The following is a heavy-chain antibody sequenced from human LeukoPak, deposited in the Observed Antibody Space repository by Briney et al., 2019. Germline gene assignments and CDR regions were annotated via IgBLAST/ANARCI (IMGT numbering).Heavy chain of an antibody. CDR2: ISAYNGNT. CDR1: GYTFTSYG. Sequence: ASVKVSCKASGYTFTSYGISWVRQAPGQGLEWMGWISAYNGNTNYAQKLQGRVTMTTDTSTSTAYMELRGLRSDDTAVYYCAREMYYDSSGGGFAFDIWGQGTMVTVSS. V-gene: IGHV1-18*01. CDR3: AREMYYDSSGGGFAFDI. J-gene: IGHJ3*02. D-gene: IGHD3-22*01.